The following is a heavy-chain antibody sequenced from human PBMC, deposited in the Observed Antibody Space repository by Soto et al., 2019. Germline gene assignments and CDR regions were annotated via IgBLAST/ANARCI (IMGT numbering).Heavy chain of an antibody. Sequence: AGGSLRLSCVASEFTFSSYWMHGVRQFPGKGLVWVSRLNEDGSFTTYADSVKGRFTISRDNAKKTLYLQMNSLRAEDTTVYYCARDLSGRADVWGQGTTVTVSS. J-gene: IGHJ6*02. V-gene: IGHV3-74*01. CDR2: LNEDGSFT. CDR1: EFTFSSYW. D-gene: IGHD3-10*01. CDR3: ARDLSGRADV.